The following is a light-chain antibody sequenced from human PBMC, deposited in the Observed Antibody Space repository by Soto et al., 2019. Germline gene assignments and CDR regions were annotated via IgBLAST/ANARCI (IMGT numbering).Light chain of an antibody. V-gene: IGKV3-15*01. CDR1: HSASTR. CDR3: QQYNSWPPYT. Sequence: EIVLTQSPGTLSVSPGETATLSCRASHSASTRLAWYQQKPGQAPRLLIYGASSRATGIPARFSGSGSDTEFTLTISSLQSEDFAVYYCQQYNSWPPYTFGQGTKLEIK. J-gene: IGKJ2*01. CDR2: GAS.